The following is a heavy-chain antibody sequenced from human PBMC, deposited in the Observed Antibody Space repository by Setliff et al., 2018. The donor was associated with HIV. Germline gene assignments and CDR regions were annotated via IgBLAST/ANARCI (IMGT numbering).Heavy chain of an antibody. V-gene: IGHV4-38-2*01. D-gene: IGHD3-10*01. J-gene: IGHJ6*03. CDR1: GFSISSRYY. Sequence: SETLSLTCDVSGFSISSRYYWGWIRQSPGKGLEWIGNIYHTGSSYYNPSLNDRATISLDTSKNQFSLKLNSVTAADTAIYYCTRRGADSYYPRPLDVWGKGTTVTVS. CDR3: TRRGADSYYPRPLDV. CDR2: IYHTGSS.